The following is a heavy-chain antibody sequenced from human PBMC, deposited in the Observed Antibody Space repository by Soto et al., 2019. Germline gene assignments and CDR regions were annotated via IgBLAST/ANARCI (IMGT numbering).Heavy chain of an antibody. D-gene: IGHD1-7*01. V-gene: IGHV1-18*01. Sequence: ASVKVSCRASGYTFTTYDISWMRQAPGQGLEWMGRISTYNGNTNYPQSLQGRLTMTTDTSTTTAYMELRSLRSDDTAVYYRARDPYHELIANAPNLYGMDVWG. CDR2: ISTYNGNT. CDR3: ARDPYHELIANAPNLYGMDV. J-gene: IGHJ6*02. CDR1: GYTFTTYD.